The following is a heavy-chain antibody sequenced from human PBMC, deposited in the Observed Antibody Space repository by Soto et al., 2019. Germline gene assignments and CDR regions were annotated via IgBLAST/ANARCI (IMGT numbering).Heavy chain of an antibody. CDR2: IWYDGSNK. CDR1: GFTFSSYG. J-gene: IGHJ6*02. D-gene: IGHD3-10*01. Sequence: QVQLVESGGGVVQPGRSLRLSCAASGFTFSSYGMHWVRQAPGKGLEWVAVIWYDGSNKYYADSVKGRFTISRDNSKNTLYLQVNSLRAEDTAVYYCARDFNSRGFGDLGMDVWGQGTTVTVSS. CDR3: ARDFNSRGFGDLGMDV. V-gene: IGHV3-33*01.